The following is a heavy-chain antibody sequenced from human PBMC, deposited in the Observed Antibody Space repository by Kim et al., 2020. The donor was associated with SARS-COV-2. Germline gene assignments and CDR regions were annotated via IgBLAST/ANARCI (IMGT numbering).Heavy chain of an antibody. CDR3: AKGREPDPMDYVTDS. CDR2: ISNDGSHQ. CDR1: GFMFRSYG. Sequence: PGGSLRLSCAASGFMFRSYGMHWVRQAPGKGPEWVAVISNDGSHQYYVDSVKGRFTVSRDNSKNTLFLQMNSLRGDDTAVYYCAKGREPDPMDYVTDSWGQGTLVTVSS. V-gene: IGHV3-30*18. D-gene: IGHD3-10*02. J-gene: IGHJ4*02.